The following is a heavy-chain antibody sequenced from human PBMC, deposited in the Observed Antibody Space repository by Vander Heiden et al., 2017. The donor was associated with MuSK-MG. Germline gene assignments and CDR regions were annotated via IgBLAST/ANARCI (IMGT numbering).Heavy chain of an antibody. Sequence: QLQLQESGPGLVKPSETLSLTCTVTGGSISSSSYYWGWIRHPPGKGLEWLGTIYYRGNTYYNPSLKSRVTISVDTSKNQLSLKLSSVTAADTAVYYCARLYSGSRPPDYWGQGTLVTVAS. J-gene: IGHJ4*02. CDR1: GGSISSSSYY. V-gene: IGHV4-39*01. D-gene: IGHD1-26*01. CDR3: ARLYSGSRPPDY. CDR2: IYYRGNT.